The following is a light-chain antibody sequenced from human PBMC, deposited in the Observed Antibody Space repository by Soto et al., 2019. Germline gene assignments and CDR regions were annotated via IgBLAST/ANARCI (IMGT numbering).Light chain of an antibody. CDR2: DVS. V-gene: IGLV2-14*01. Sequence: QSVLNQPASVSGSPGQSITMSCTGTSSDVGGYNYVSWYQQHPGKAPKLMIYDVSNRPSGVSNRFSGSESGNTASLTISGLQAEDEADYYCCSYTSSSTFVFGSGT. CDR1: SSDVGGYNY. CDR3: CSYTSSSTFV. J-gene: IGLJ1*01.